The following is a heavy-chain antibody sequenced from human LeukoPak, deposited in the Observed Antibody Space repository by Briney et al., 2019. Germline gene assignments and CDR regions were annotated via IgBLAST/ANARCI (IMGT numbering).Heavy chain of an antibody. J-gene: IGHJ6*04. CDR2: ISSSGSTI. D-gene: IGHD3-10*02. CDR3: AELGITMIGGV. CDR1: GVTLSSHE. Sequence: GGSLRRSCAGSGVTLSSHERNWVRQASGKGLECVSSISSSGSTIYYADSVKGRFTISRDNAKNSLYLQMNSLRAEDTAVYYCAELGITMIGGVWGKGTTVTISS. V-gene: IGHV3-48*03.